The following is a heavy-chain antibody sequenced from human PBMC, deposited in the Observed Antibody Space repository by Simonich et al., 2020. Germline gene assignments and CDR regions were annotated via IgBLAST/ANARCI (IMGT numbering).Heavy chain of an antibody. J-gene: IGHJ6*02. CDR2: SNPTSGGT. V-gene: IGHV1-2*06. D-gene: IGHD6-6*01. Sequence: QVQLVQSGAEVKKPGASVKVACKASGYTFTGYYMHWVRQAPGQGLELRGRSNPTSGGTKYAKKVKGRVTMTRDTSISTAYMELSRLRSDETAVYYCATGIAARYYYYGMDVWGQGTTVTVSS. CDR3: ATGIAARYYYYGMDV. CDR1: GYTFTGYY.